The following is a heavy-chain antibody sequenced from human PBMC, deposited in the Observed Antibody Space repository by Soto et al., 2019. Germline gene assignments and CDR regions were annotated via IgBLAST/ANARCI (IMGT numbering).Heavy chain of an antibody. CDR1: GGSISSYY. Sequence: SETLSLTCTVSGGSISSYYWSWIRQPPGKGLEWIGYIYYSGSTNYNPSLKSRVTISVDTSKNQFSLKLSSVTAADTAVYYCARRSYSGSYLRQAYFDYWGQGTLVTVSS. J-gene: IGHJ4*02. V-gene: IGHV4-59*08. CDR2: IYYSGST. D-gene: IGHD1-26*01. CDR3: ARRSYSGSYLRQAYFDY.